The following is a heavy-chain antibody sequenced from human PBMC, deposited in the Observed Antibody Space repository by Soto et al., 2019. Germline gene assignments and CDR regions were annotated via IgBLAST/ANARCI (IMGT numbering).Heavy chain of an antibody. CDR3: VRDFRGAVAGSEFDH. Sequence: EVQLAESGGGLVLTGGSLRLSCAASGFSFVSYWMHWVRQVPGEGLAWVSRINGNADNSDYADSVMGRFTISRDNAMKRLYMQMDSLRADDTGVYYCVRDFRGAVAGSEFDHWGQGTLVTVSA. V-gene: IGHV3-74*01. CDR1: GFSFVSYW. CDR2: INGNADNS. J-gene: IGHJ4*02. D-gene: IGHD6-19*01.